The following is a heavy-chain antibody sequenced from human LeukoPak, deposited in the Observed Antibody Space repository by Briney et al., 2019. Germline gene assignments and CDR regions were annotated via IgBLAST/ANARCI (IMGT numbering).Heavy chain of an antibody. Sequence: ASVKVSCKASGFTFTSSAVQWVRQARGQRLEWIGWIFVGRGNTNYAQKFQERVTITRDMTTSTAYMELSSLRSEDTAVYYCAANYGSGSYYNDPYYYGMDVWGQGTTVTVSS. J-gene: IGHJ6*02. V-gene: IGHV1-58*01. CDR1: GFTFTSSA. CDR3: AANYGSGSYYNDPYYYGMDV. CDR2: IFVGRGNT. D-gene: IGHD3-10*01.